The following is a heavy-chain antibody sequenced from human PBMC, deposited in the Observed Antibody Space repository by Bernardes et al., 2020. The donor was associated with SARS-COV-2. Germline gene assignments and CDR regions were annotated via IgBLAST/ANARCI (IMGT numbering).Heavy chain of an antibody. V-gene: IGHV4-61*03. Sequence: SETLSLTCIVSGDSVSSGSYYWSWIRQPPGTELEWIGYIYYSRSTSYNPSLESRVTISGDTSQNHFSLKLSSVTAADTAMYYCARVVSGWLTISWGQGILVTVSS. CDR1: GDSVSSGSYY. CDR3: ARVVSGWLTIS. D-gene: IGHD3-22*01. CDR2: IYYSRST. J-gene: IGHJ5*02.